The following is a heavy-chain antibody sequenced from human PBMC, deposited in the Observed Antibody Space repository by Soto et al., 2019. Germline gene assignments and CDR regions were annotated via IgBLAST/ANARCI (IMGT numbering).Heavy chain of an antibody. Sequence: EVQRLESGGQVVQPGDSLRLSCAASGFIFGTYTMNWVRQAPGKGMEWVSGILAGGTPYYADSVKGRCTISRDDSKRVVFLQMTTLRVEDTAVYFCAKDRLPDGIWTFDSGGQGTLVTVSS. V-gene: IGHV3-23*01. CDR1: GFIFGTYT. J-gene: IGHJ4*02. CDR2: ILAGGTP. CDR3: AKDRLPDGIWTFDS. D-gene: IGHD3-9*01.